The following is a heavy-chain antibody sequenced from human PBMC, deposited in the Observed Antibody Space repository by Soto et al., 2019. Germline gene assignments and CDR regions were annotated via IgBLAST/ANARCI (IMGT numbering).Heavy chain of an antibody. D-gene: IGHD5-12*01. CDR2: MNPNRGNT. V-gene: IGHV1-8*01. J-gene: IGHJ4*02. CDR1: GYTFISYD. CDR3: VRGLYTGYEWGDH. Sequence: VQLVQSGAEVKKPGASVKVSCKASGYTFISYDINWVRQAPGQGLELMGWMNPNRGNTDYAQKFQGRVTMTRNTSITTAYMELRSLTSEDTAVYFCVRGLYTGYEWGDHWGQGTLITVSS.